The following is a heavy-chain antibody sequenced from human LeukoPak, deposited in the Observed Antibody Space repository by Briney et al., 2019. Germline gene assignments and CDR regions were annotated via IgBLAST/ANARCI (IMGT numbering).Heavy chain of an antibody. D-gene: IGHD6-13*01. CDR1: GFTFSSYG. J-gene: IGHJ5*02. CDR2: IRYDGSNK. V-gene: IGHV3-30*02. CDR3: ATPLGGSSSWFDP. Sequence: SGGSLRLSCAASGFTFSSYGMHWVRQAPGKGLEWVAFIRYDGSNKYYADSVKGRFTISRDNSKNTLYLQMNSLRAEDTAVYYCATPLGGSSSWFDPWGQGTLVTVSS.